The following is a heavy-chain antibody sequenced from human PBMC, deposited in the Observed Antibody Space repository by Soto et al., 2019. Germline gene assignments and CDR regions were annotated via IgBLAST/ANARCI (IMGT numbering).Heavy chain of an antibody. Sequence: QVQLVQSGAEVKKPGSSVKVSCKASGGTFSSYTISWVRQAPGQGLEWMGRIIPILGIANYAQKFRGRVTITADKSTSTAYMELSSLRSEDTAVYYCARAVSYGMDVWGQGTTVTVSS. V-gene: IGHV1-69*02. CDR1: GGTFSSYT. CDR3: ARAVSYGMDV. CDR2: IIPILGIA. J-gene: IGHJ6*02.